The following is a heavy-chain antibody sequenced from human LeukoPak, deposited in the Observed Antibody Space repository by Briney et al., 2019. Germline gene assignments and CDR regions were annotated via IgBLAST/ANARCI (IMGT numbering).Heavy chain of an antibody. CDR1: GYSFTSYW. Sequence: GESLQISCKGSGYSFTSYWIGWVRQMPGKGLEWMGIIYPGDSDTRYSPSFQGQVTISADKSISTAYLQWSSLKASDTAMYYCARAPDYGDYFVGASDIWGQGTMVTVSS. V-gene: IGHV5-51*01. CDR3: ARAPDYGDYFVGASDI. J-gene: IGHJ3*02. D-gene: IGHD4-17*01. CDR2: IYPGDSDT.